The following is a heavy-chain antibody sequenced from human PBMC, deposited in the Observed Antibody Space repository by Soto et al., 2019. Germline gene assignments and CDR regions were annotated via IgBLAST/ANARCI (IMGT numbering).Heavy chain of an antibody. D-gene: IGHD6-19*01. V-gene: IGHV4-59*01. J-gene: IGHJ4*02. Sequence: SETLSLTCTVSGGSISSYYWSWIRQPPGKGLEWIGYIYYSGSTNYNPSLKSRVTISVDTSKNQFSLKLSSVTAADTAVYYCARGGAVAGKVYFDYWGQGTPVTVSS. CDR3: ARGGAVAGKVYFDY. CDR1: GGSISSYY. CDR2: IYYSGST.